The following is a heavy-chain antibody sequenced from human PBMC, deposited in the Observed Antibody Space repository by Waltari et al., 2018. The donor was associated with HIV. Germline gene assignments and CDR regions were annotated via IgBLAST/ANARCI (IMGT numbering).Heavy chain of an antibody. V-gene: IGHV4-38-2*02. J-gene: IGHJ5*02. CDR2: IYHSGST. Sequence: QVQLQESGPGLVKPSETLSLTCAVSGYSISSGYYWGWIRQPPGKGLEWIGSIYHSGSTYYNPSLKSRVTISVDTSKNQFSLKLSSVTAADTAVYYCARDSILLWFGELSTWGQGTLVTVSS. CDR3: ARDSILLWFGELST. CDR1: GYSISSGYY. D-gene: IGHD3-10*01.